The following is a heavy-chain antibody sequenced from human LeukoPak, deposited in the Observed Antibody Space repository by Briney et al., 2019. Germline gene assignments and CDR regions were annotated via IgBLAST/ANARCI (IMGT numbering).Heavy chain of an antibody. J-gene: IGHJ4*02. D-gene: IGHD3-22*01. CDR1: GYTFTGYY. V-gene: IGHV1-2*02. CDR3: ARVTTRSGYYNVGY. CDR2: INPNSGGT. Sequence: AASVKVSCKASGYTFTGYYMHWVRQAPGQGLEWMGWINPNSGGTNYAQKFQGRVTMTRDTSISTAYMELSRLRSDDTAVYYCARVTTRSGYYNVGYWGQGTLVTVSS.